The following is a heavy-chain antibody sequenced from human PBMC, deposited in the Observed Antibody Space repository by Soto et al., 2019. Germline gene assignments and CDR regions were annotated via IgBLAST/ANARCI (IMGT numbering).Heavy chain of an antibody. CDR1: GFTFSSYY. CDR2: ISSSSSYI. CDR3: ARDHNSKTGSWYFYAYYYGMDV. J-gene: IGHJ6*02. D-gene: IGHD6-13*01. V-gene: IGHV3-21*01. Sequence: EVQLVESGGGLVQPGGSLRLSCAASGFTFSSYYMSWVRQAPGKGLEWVSSISSSSSYIYYADSVKGRFTISRDNAKNSLYLQMNSLRAEDTAVYYCARDHNSKTGSWYFYAYYYGMDVWGQGTTVTVSS.